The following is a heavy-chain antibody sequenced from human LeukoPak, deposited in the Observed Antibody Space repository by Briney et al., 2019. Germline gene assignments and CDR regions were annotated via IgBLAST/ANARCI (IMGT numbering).Heavy chain of an antibody. V-gene: IGHV1-69*04. D-gene: IGHD4-23*01. CDR3: ARGYKGYSIDY. Sequence: SVKVSCKASGGTFSSYAISRVRQAPGQGLEWMGRIIPILGIANYAQKFQGRVTITADKSTSTAYMELSSLRSEDTAVYYCARGYKGYSIDYWGQGTLVTVSS. CDR2: IIPILGIA. CDR1: GGTFSSYA. J-gene: IGHJ4*02.